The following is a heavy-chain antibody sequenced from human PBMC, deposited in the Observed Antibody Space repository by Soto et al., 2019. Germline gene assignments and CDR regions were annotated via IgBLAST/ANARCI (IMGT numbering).Heavy chain of an antibody. CDR3: ANQPLYPLTYGSGSYPDY. CDR2: ISGSGGST. V-gene: IGHV3-23*01. J-gene: IGHJ4*02. Sequence: GGSLRLSCAASGFTFSSYAMSWVRQAPGKGLEWVSAISGSGGSTYYADSVKGRFTISRDNSKNTLYLQMNSLRAEDTAVYYCANQPLYPLTYGSGSYPDYWGQGTLVTVSS. CDR1: GFTFSSYA. D-gene: IGHD3-10*01.